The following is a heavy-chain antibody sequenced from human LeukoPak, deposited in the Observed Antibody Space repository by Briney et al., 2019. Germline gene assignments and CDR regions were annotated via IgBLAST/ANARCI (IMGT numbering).Heavy chain of an antibody. CDR1: GGSISSYY. J-gene: IGHJ3*02. V-gene: IGHV4-59*08. D-gene: IGHD3-10*01. CDR2: IYYSGST. Sequence: SETLSLTCTVSGGSISSYYWSWIRQPPGKGLEWIGYIYYSGSTNYNPSLKSRVTISVDTSKNQFSLKLSSVTAADTAVYYCARRGSPMVRGTPLEITDAFDIWGQGTMVTVSS. CDR3: ARRGSPMVRGTPLEITDAFDI.